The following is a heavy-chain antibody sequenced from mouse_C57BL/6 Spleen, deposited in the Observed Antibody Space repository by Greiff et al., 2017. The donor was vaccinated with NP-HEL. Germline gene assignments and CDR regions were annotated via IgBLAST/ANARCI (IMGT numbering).Heavy chain of an antibody. CDR2: INPSTGGT. CDR1: GYSFTGYY. V-gene: IGHV1-42*01. Sequence: VQLQQSGPELVKPGASVKISCKASGYSFTGYYMNWVQQSPEKSLEWIGEINPSTGGTTYNQKFKAKATLTVDKSSSTAYMQLKSLTSEDSAVYYCARGSSYFDYWGQGTTLTVSS. J-gene: IGHJ2*01. D-gene: IGHD1-1*01. CDR3: ARGSSYFDY.